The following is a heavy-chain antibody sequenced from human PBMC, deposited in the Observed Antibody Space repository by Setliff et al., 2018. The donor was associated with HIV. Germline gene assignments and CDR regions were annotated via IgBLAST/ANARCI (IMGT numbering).Heavy chain of an antibody. CDR2: MNPNSGNT. CDR1: GYTFTSYD. J-gene: IGHJ6*02. Sequence: ASVKVSCKASGYTFTSYDINWERQATGQGLEWMGWMNPNSGNTGYAQKFQGRVTMARNTSISTAYMELSSLRSEDTAVYYCAREVDYYGMDVWGQGTTVTVSS. V-gene: IGHV1-8*02. D-gene: IGHD1-26*01. CDR3: AREVDYYGMDV.